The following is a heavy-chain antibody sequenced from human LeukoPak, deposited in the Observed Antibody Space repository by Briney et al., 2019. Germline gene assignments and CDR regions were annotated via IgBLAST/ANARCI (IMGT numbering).Heavy chain of an antibody. CDR2: IYYSGST. CDR1: GGSISSSSYY. CDR3: AGLRGVVVTN. J-gene: IGHJ4*02. V-gene: IGHV4-39*07. Sequence: YPSETLSLTCTVSGGSISSSSYYWGWIRQPPGKGLEWIGSIYYSGSTNYNPSLKSRVTISVDTSKNQFSLKLSSVTAADTAVYYCAGLRGVVVTNWGQGTLVTVSS. D-gene: IGHD2-15*01.